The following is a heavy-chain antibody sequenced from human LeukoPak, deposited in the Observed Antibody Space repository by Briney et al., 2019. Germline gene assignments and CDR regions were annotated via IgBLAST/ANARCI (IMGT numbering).Heavy chain of an antibody. CDR3: ARDPLSGEDL. D-gene: IGHD3-10*01. Sequence: SETLSLTCSVSGGSINSYHWSWIRQPPGKGLEWIGYIYYSGSTNYNPSLKSRVTISVDTTKNQFSLKLTSVTAADTAVYYCARDPLSGEDLWGRGTLVSVSS. J-gene: IGHJ2*01. V-gene: IGHV4-59*01. CDR1: GGSINSYH. CDR2: IYYSGST.